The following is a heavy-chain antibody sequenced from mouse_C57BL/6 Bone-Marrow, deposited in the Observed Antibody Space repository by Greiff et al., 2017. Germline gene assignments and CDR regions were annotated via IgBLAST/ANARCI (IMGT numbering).Heavy chain of an antibody. J-gene: IGHJ4*01. D-gene: IGHD1-1*01. CDR1: GYAFSSSW. V-gene: IGHV1-82*01. CDR3: ALLCPMDY. CDR2: IYPGDGDT. Sequence: QVQLQQSGPELVKPGASVKISCKASGYAFSSSWMNWVQQRPGKGLEWIGRIYPGDGDTNYNGKFKGKATLTADKSSSTAYMQLSSLTSEDSAVYFCALLCPMDYWGQGTSVTVSS.